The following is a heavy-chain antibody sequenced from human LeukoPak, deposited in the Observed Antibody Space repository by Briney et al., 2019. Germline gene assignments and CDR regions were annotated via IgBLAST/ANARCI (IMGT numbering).Heavy chain of an antibody. V-gene: IGHV3-23*01. CDR3: AKDGSVVVAADVDY. J-gene: IGHJ4*02. CDR2: ISGSGGST. CDR1: GFTFNSYA. Sequence: PGGSLRLSCAASGFTFNSYAMSWVRQAPGKGPEWVSAISGSGGSTYYADSVKGRFTISRDNAKNTLYLQMNSLRAEDTAVYYWAKDGSVVVAADVDYWGQGTLVTAPS. D-gene: IGHD2-15*01.